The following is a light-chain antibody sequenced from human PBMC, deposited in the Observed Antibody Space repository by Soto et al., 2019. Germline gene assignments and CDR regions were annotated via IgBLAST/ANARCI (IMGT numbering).Light chain of an antibody. CDR2: FDA. Sequence: QSVLTHPRSVSEASGQRSAISCSGNSSNIGKNGVNWYQQPPGKAPKLLIYFDALLPSGISDRFSGSRSGTAASLAISGLQSEDEADYYCSAWDDSLNAHVFGTGTKVTVL. V-gene: IGLV1-36*01. J-gene: IGLJ1*01. CDR3: SAWDDSLNAHV. CDR1: SSNIGKNG.